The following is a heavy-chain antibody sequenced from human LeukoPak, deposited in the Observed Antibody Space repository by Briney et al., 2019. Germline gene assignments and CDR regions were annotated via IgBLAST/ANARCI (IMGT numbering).Heavy chain of an antibody. Sequence: GGSLRLSCAASGFTFSSYWMSWVRQAPGKGLEWAANIKQDGSEKYYVDSVKGRFTISRDNAKNSLYLQMNSLRAEDTAVYYCARRLLWFGANWFDPWGQGTLVTVSS. CDR2: IKQDGSEK. CDR3: ARRLLWFGANWFDP. CDR1: GFTFSSYW. D-gene: IGHD3-10*01. J-gene: IGHJ5*02. V-gene: IGHV3-7*01.